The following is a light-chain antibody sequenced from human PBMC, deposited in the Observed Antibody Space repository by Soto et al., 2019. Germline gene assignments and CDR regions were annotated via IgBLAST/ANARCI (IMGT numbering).Light chain of an antibody. Sequence: QSALTQPPSASGSPGQSVTISCTGTSSDVGGYNYVSWYQQHPGKAPKLMIYEVSKRPSGVPDRFSGSKSGNTASLTVSGLQAQDGADYYGRSFAGNNNFVFGTGTKVTVL. CDR3: RSFAGNNNFV. J-gene: IGLJ1*01. CDR2: EVS. CDR1: SSDVGGYNY. V-gene: IGLV2-8*01.